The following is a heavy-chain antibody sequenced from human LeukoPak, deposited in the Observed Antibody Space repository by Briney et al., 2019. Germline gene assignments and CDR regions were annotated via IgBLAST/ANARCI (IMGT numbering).Heavy chain of an antibody. CDR2: IFYSGST. CDR3: ARCSNYYYYMDV. Sequence: SETLSLTCTVSGGSIRSFYWICIRLPPGKGLEGSGYIFYSGSTNYNPSLKSRVTISVDTSKKQFSLKLSSVTAADTAVYYCARCSNYYYYMDVWGKGTTVTVSS. D-gene: IGHD3-10*01. V-gene: IGHV4-59*01. J-gene: IGHJ6*03. CDR1: GGSIRSFY.